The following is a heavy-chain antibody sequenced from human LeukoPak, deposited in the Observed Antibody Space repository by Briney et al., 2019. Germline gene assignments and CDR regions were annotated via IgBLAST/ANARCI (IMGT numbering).Heavy chain of an antibody. J-gene: IGHJ6*02. V-gene: IGHV3-7*03. D-gene: IGHD3-22*01. CDR2: MNIDGSEK. CDR1: GFTFISYW. CDR3: ARAPPYYYDSRGYHYERGNYHYGMDV. Sequence: GGSLRLSCAASGFTFISYWMGWVRQAPGKRPEWVANMNIDGSEKYYADSVKGRFTISRDISSNTLYLEMSSLRAEDTARYYRARAPPYYYDSRGYHYERGNYHYGMDVWGQGTTVIVS.